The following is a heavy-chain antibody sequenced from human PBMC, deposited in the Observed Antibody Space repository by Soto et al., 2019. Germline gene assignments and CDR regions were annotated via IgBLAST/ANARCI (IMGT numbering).Heavy chain of an antibody. Sequence: QVQLVQSGAEVKKPGSSVKVSCKTSGVSFNNNGIGWVRQAPGHGLEWMGGVSPPFRTSNYARKFQGRISITADASTGTVNMELSSLTSEDTAQYDCARVLYYGSGRYSPYGMDVWGQGTTVTVSS. J-gene: IGHJ6*02. D-gene: IGHD3-10*01. V-gene: IGHV1-69*01. CDR1: GVSFNNNG. CDR3: ARVLYYGSGRYSPYGMDV. CDR2: VSPPFRTS.